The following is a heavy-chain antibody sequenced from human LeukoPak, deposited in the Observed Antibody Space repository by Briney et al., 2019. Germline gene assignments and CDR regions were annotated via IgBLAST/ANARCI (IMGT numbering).Heavy chain of an antibody. J-gene: IGHJ4*02. CDR3: TRGTVPGLATTYGTYFDS. CDR1: GITFSRSA. V-gene: IGHV3-30*04. D-gene: IGHD5-12*01. Sequence: PGGSLRLSCAASGITFSRSAMHWVRRVPGKGLEWVAIISYDGTNKYYLDSVKGRFTISRDNSKNTLYLQMDSLRAEDTAVYYCTRGTVPGLATTYGTYFDSWGQGTLVTVSS. CDR2: ISYDGTNK.